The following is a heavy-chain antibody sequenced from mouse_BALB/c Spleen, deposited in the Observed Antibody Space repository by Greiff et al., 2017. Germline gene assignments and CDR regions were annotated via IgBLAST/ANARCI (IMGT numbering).Heavy chain of an antibody. Sequence: EVQLVESGGGLVKPGGSLKLSCAASGFTFSSFGMHWVRQAPEKGLEWVAYISSGSSTIYYADTVKGRFTISRDNPKNTLFLQMTSLRSEDTAMYYCARGLLRRDFDYWGQGTTLTVSS. CDR1: GFTFSSFG. D-gene: IGHD2-3*01. CDR2: ISSGSSTI. CDR3: ARGLLRRDFDY. V-gene: IGHV5-17*02. J-gene: IGHJ2*01.